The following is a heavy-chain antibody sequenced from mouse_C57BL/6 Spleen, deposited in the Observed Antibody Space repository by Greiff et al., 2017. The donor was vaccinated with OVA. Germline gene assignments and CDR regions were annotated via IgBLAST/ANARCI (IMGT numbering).Heavy chain of an antibody. V-gene: IGHV1-64*01. CDR2: IHPNSGST. CDR3: ARERAAQADY. D-gene: IGHD3-2*02. Sequence: QVQLQQPGAELVKPGASVKLSCKASGYTFTSYWMHWVKQRPGHGLEWIGMIHPNSGSTNYNEKFKSKATLTVDKSASTAYMQLSSRTSEDSAVEYCARERAAQADYWGQGTTLTVSS. CDR1: GYTFTSYW. J-gene: IGHJ2*01.